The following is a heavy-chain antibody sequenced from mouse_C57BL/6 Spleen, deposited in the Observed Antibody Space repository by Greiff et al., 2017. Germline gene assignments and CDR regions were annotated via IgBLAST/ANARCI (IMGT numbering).Heavy chain of an antibody. J-gene: IGHJ4*01. CDR3: ARDKGNYVGLMDY. D-gene: IGHD2-1*01. CDR1: GFTFSSYA. CDR2: ISDGGSYT. Sequence: DVMLVESGGGLVKPGGSLKLSCAASGFTFSSYAMSWVRQTPEKRLEWVATISDGGSYTYYPDNVKGRFTISRDNAKNNLYLQMSHLKSEDTAMYYCARDKGNYVGLMDYWGQGTSVTVSS. V-gene: IGHV5-4*01.